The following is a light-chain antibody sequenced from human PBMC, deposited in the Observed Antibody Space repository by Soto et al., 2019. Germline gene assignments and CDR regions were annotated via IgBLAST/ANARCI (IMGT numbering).Light chain of an antibody. CDR2: GAS. V-gene: IGKV3-20*01. CDR1: QSVSSSY. J-gene: IGKJ1*01. CDR3: QQYGSSPWT. Sequence: EIVLTQSTGTLSLSPGERATLSCRASQSVSSSYLAWYQQKPGQAPRLLIYGASSRATGIPDRFSGSGSGTDFTLTISRLEPEDFAVYYCQQYGSSPWTFGQGTKGDI.